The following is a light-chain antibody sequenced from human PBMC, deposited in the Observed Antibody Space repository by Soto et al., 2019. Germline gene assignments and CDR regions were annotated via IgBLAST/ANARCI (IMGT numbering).Light chain of an antibody. CDR3: AVWDDSLNGVV. Sequence: QSVLTQPPSASGTPGQRVTISCSGSSSNIGSNTVNWYQQLPGTAPKLLIFYDDLLPSGVSDRFSGSKSGPSASLAISGLQSEDEADYYCAVWDDSLNGVVFGGGTKLTVL. J-gene: IGLJ2*01. CDR1: SSNIGSNT. V-gene: IGLV1-44*01. CDR2: YDD.